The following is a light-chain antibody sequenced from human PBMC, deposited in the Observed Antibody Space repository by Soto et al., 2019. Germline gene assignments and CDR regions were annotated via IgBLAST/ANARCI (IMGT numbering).Light chain of an antibody. CDR2: QTS. CDR3: HQRQSWPRT. J-gene: IGKJ1*01. V-gene: IGKV3-11*01. CDR1: QYINTR. Sequence: EIVLTQSPATLSSFPGDRVTLSCRASQYINTRLAWYQHRPGQAPRLLIYQTSIRAAGIPARFSASGSGTDFTLTNSDLQPEDFALYYCHQRQSWPRTFGQGTKVDI.